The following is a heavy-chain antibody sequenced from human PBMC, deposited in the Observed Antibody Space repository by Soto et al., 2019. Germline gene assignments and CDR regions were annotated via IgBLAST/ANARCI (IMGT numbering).Heavy chain of an antibody. D-gene: IGHD1-1*01. CDR3: ESENVGTTFFDN. Sequence: PSETLALSCRVSGFAIGHGYYWSWVRQPPGKGLEWIGSVYPSVSSYHNPSLATRLRLSIDTSKNQFTLSLTSVTDAATSVYSSESENVGTTFFDNRGQAIQVTVSS. J-gene: IGHJ4*02. CDR2: VYPSVSS. CDR1: GFAIGHGYY. V-gene: IGHV4-38-2*02.